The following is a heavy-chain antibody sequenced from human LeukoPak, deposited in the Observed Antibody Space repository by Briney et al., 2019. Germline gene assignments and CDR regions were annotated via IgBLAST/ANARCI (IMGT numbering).Heavy chain of an antibody. CDR3: ARANVDYYGSGSYYSRMDV. Sequence: SVKVSCKASGGTFSSYAISWVRQAPGQGLEWMGGIIPIFGTANYAQKFQGRVTITADESTSTAYMELSSLRSEDTAVYYRARANVDYYGSGSYYSRMDVWGKGTTVTISS. V-gene: IGHV1-69*13. CDR2: IIPIFGTA. CDR1: GGTFSSYA. D-gene: IGHD3-10*01. J-gene: IGHJ6*04.